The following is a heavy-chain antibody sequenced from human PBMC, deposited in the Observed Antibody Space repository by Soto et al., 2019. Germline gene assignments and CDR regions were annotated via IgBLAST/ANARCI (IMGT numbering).Heavy chain of an antibody. CDR1: GDSVSSNSAA. V-gene: IGHV6-1*01. J-gene: IGHJ4*02. D-gene: IGHD3-3*01. CDR3: ARERFLEWLLGNFDY. Sequence: SQTLSLTCAISGDSVSSNSAAWNWIRQSPSRGLEWLGRTYYRSKWYNDYAVSVKSRITINPDTSKDQFSLQLNSVTPEDTAVYYCARERFLEWLLGNFDYWGQGTLVTVSS. CDR2: TYYRSKWYN.